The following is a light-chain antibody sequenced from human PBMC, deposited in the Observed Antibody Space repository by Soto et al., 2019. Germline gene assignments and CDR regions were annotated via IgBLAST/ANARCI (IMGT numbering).Light chain of an antibody. V-gene: IGKV4-1*01. CDR2: WAS. J-gene: IGKJ4*01. CDR1: RSILSNSNNKNY. CDR3: QQYFIYPVLT. Sequence: VMTQSPDSLALSLGERATINCRSSRSILSNSNNKNYLAWYQQKPGQPPKLLFSWASTREPGVPDRFSGSGSGTDFTLTISSLQAEDVAVYYCQQYFIYPVLTFGGGTKVEI.